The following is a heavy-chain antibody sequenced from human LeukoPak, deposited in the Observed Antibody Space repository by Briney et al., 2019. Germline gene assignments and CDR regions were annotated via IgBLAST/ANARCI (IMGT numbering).Heavy chain of an antibody. V-gene: IGHV3-30*18. CDR1: GFTFSSYG. Sequence: GGSLRLSCAASGFTFSSYGMHWVRQAPGKGLEWVAVISYDGSNKYYADSVKGRFTISRDNSKNTLYLQMNSLRAEDTAVYYCAKDGIAAAGTLDYRGQGTLVTVSS. CDR3: AKDGIAAAGTLDY. D-gene: IGHD6-13*01. CDR2: ISYDGSNK. J-gene: IGHJ4*02.